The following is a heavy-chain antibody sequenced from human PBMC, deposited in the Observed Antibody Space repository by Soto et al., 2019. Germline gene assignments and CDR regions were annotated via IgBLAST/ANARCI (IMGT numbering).Heavy chain of an antibody. Sequence: QVHLVQSGAEVTTPGASVKVSCKASGYSFTNYVITWVRQAPGQGLEWMGWISAYSGNTDYAQKFQGRVTMTTDTSTSTAYMELRSLRSDDTAVYFCATDSSSAMGDYWGQGTLVTVSS. J-gene: IGHJ4*02. D-gene: IGHD6-6*01. CDR3: ATDSSSAMGDY. CDR1: GYSFTNYV. V-gene: IGHV1-18*01. CDR2: ISAYSGNT.